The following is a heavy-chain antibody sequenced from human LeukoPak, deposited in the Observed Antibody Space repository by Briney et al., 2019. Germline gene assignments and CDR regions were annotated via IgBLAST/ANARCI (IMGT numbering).Heavy chain of an antibody. CDR2: ISRSGNTV. Sequence: GGSLRLSCAASGFTFSGYEMNWVRQAPGKGLEWLSYISRSGNTVYYADSVKGRFTISRDNAKNSLYLQMNSLRAEDTAVYYCARVGATQLWGIPYFDQWGQGTLVTVSS. V-gene: IGHV3-48*03. CDR3: ARVGATQLWGIPYFDQ. J-gene: IGHJ4*02. CDR1: GFTFSGYE. D-gene: IGHD1-26*01.